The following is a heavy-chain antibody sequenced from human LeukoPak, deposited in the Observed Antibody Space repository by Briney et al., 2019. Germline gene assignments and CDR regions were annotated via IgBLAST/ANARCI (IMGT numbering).Heavy chain of an antibody. Sequence: GGSLRLSCAASGFTFSSYGMHWVRQAPSKGLEWVAVIWYDGSNKYYADSVKGRFTISRDNSKNTLYLQMNSLRAEDTAVYYCARDGIEMATTVYYYYGMDVWGQGTTVTVSS. J-gene: IGHJ6*02. CDR2: IWYDGSNK. CDR1: GFTFSSYG. D-gene: IGHD5-24*01. CDR3: ARDGIEMATTVYYYYGMDV. V-gene: IGHV3-33*01.